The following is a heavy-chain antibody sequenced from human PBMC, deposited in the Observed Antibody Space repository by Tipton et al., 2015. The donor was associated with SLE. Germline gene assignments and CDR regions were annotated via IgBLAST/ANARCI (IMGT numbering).Heavy chain of an antibody. CDR1: GGSISDSTYY. CDR2: IYSRGNK. CDR3: ARVRASRENSDFGSDNCVDY. Sequence: TLSLTCTVSGGSISDSTYYWGWIRQSPGKGLEWIGSIYSRGNKFYNPTLMSRVTIFLDTSKNQFSLSLSSVNAADTAVYDCARVRASRENSDFGSDNCVDYWGEGTLASVSS. D-gene: IGHD3-3*01. J-gene: IGHJ4*02. V-gene: IGHV4-39*07.